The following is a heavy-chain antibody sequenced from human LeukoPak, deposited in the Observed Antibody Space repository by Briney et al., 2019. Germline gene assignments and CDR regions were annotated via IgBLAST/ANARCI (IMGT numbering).Heavy chain of an antibody. J-gene: IGHJ4*02. D-gene: IGHD3-9*01. CDR3: AKAQSNTYYDTLTAYYYEY. Sequence: GGSLRLSCAASGFTFSDYYMSWIRQAPGKGLEWVSYISSSGSTIYYADSVKGRFTISRDSSKNTLFLQMSSLRAEDTAIYYCAKAQSNTYYDTLTAYYYEYWGQGTLVTVSS. CDR1: GFTFSDYY. CDR2: ISSSGSTI. V-gene: IGHV3-11*01.